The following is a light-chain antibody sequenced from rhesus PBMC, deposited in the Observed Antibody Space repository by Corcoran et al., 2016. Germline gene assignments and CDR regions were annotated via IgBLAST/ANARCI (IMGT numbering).Light chain of an antibody. CDR1: QGISNS. CDR2: YAS. V-gene: IGKV1S14*01. Sequence: DIQMTQSPSSLSASVGDKVTITCRASQGISNSLAWYQQKPGKAPKTLITYASNLESGVPSRLSGSGSGTDFTLAISSLLPEDFAIYYCQQHNSYPLTFGGGTKVEIK. CDR3: QQHNSYPLT. J-gene: IGKJ4*01.